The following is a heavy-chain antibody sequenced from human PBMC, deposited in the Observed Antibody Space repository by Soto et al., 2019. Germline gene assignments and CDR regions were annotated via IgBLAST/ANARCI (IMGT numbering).Heavy chain of an antibody. J-gene: IGHJ5*02. D-gene: IGHD4-17*01. CDR3: ARFNDYGGSGWFDP. CDR2: IYYSGST. V-gene: IGHV4-31*03. Sequence: QVQLQESGPGLVKPSQTLSLTCTVSGGSISSGGYYWSWIRQHPGKGLEWIGYIYYSGSTYYNPSLKSRVTISVDTSKNQFSLKLSSVTAADTAVYYCARFNDYGGSGWFDPWGQGTLVTVSS. CDR1: GGSISSGGYY.